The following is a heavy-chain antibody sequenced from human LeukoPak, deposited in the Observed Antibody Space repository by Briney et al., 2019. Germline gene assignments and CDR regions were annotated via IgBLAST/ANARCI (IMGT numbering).Heavy chain of an antibody. Sequence: SETLSLTCTVSGGSISSSSYYWGWIRQPPGKGLEWIGSIYYSGSTYYNPSLKSRVTISVDTSKNQFSLKLSSVTAADTAVYYCARADPGDDFWSGYYGSYYFDYWGQGTLVTVSS. D-gene: IGHD3-3*01. CDR2: IYYSGST. CDR1: GGSISSSSYY. V-gene: IGHV4-39*01. J-gene: IGHJ4*02. CDR3: ARADPGDDFWSGYYGSYYFDY.